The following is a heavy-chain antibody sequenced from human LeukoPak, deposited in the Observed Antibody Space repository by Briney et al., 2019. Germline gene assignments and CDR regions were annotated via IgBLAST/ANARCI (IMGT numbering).Heavy chain of an antibody. CDR2: INHSGST. D-gene: IGHD3-16*02. Sequence: SETLSLTRAVYGGSFSGYYWSWIRQPPGKGLEWIGEINHSGSTNYNPSLKSRVTISVDTSKNQFSLKLSSVTAADTAVYYCAREAWGSYRYGLDYWGQGTLVTASS. CDR1: GGSFSGYY. CDR3: AREAWGSYRYGLDY. J-gene: IGHJ4*02. V-gene: IGHV4-34*01.